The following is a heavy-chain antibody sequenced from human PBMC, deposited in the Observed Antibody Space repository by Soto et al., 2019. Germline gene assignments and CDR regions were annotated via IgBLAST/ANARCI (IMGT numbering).Heavy chain of an antibody. CDR1: GGSVSGVDYF. V-gene: IGHV4-30-4*01. CDR3: AREERKGIISWFDP. D-gene: IGHD2-21*01. Sequence: ASETLSLTCTVSGGSVSGVDYFWSWIRQSPGKGLEWIGYIYYTGITHLNPSLKSRLTMAVDTSKNELSLKLTSVSAADTAVYFCAREERKGIISWFDPWGQGTPVTVSS. CDR2: IYYTGIT. J-gene: IGHJ5*02.